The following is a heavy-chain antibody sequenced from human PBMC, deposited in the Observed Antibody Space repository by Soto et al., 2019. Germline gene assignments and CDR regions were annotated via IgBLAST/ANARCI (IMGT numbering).Heavy chain of an antibody. Sequence: SQTLSLTCVISGDNVSSDNAAWNWIRQSPSRGLEWLGRTYYRSRWYNDYALSVKGRITINPDTSKNQFSLQINSVTPEGTGVYYCARVEGTGARNAFDIWGQGTMVTV. CDR3: ARVEGTGARNAFDI. J-gene: IGHJ3*02. CDR1: GDNVSSDNAA. D-gene: IGHD7-27*01. CDR2: TYYRSRWYN. V-gene: IGHV6-1*01.